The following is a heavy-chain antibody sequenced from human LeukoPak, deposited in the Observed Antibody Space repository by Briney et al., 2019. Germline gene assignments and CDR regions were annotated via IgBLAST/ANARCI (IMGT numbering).Heavy chain of an antibody. CDR3: ARDRQVDTAMATDAFDI. V-gene: IGHV3-7*01. Sequence: GGSLRLSCAASGFTFSSYGMSWVRQALGKGLEWVSNIKQDGSEKYYVDSVKGRFTISRDNAKNSLYLQMNSLRAEDTAVYYCARDRQVDTAMATDAFDIWGQGTMVTVSS. J-gene: IGHJ3*02. CDR2: IKQDGSEK. D-gene: IGHD5-18*01. CDR1: GFTFSSYG.